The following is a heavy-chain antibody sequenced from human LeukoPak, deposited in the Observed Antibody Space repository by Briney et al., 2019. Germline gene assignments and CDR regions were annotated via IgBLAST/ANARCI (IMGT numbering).Heavy chain of an antibody. CDR3: AKEGSGYYEYYFDY. CDR2: ISYDGTKK. D-gene: IGHD3-22*01. J-gene: IGHJ4*02. CDR1: GFTFRSYG. Sequence: GGSLRLSCAASGFTFRSYGMHWVRQAPGKGLEWVAVISYDGTKKYYADSVKGRFTISRDNSKNTLYLQMNSLRAEDTSVYYCAKEGSGYYEYYFDYWGQGTLVTVSS. V-gene: IGHV3-30*18.